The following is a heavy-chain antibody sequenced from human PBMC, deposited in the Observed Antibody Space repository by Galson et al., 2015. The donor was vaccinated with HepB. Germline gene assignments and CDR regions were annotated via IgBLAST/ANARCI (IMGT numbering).Heavy chain of an antibody. V-gene: IGHV3-48*01. Sequence: SLRLSCAASGFTFSSYSMNWVRQAPGKGLEWVSYISSSSSTIYYADSVKGRFTISRDNAKNSLYLQMNSLRAEDTAVYYCARGWVSRPDLVGATSYYFDYWGQGTLVTVSS. CDR2: ISSSSSTI. D-gene: IGHD1-26*01. CDR1: GFTFSSYS. CDR3: ARGWVSRPDLVGATSYYFDY. J-gene: IGHJ4*02.